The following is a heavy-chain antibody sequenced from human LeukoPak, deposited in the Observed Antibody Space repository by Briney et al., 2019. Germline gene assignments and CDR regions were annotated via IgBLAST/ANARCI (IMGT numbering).Heavy chain of an antibody. D-gene: IGHD6-13*01. V-gene: IGHV3-66*01. CDR1: GFTVSSNY. Sequence: GGSLRLSCAASGFTVSSNYMSWVRQAPGKGLGWVSVIYSGGSTYYADSVKGRFTISRDNSKNTLYLQMNSLRAEDTAVYYCARAAAGTNTDYWGQGTLVTVSS. CDR2: IYSGGST. CDR3: ARAAAGTNTDY. J-gene: IGHJ4*02.